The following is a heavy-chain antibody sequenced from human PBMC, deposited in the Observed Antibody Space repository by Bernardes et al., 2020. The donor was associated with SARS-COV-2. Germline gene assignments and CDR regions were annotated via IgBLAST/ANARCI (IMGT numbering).Heavy chain of an antibody. CDR3: SKQRSSGGDI. CDR2: IRSKANSYAT. CDR1: VFTFSVSA. V-gene: IGHV3-73*01. J-gene: IGHJ3*02. D-gene: IGHD2-15*01. Sequence: GSLRLACAAAVFTFSVSAIHWVRPASGKGLEWVGRIRSKANSYATAYGASVKGRFTISRDDSKNTAYLQMNSLKTEDTAVYYCSKQRSSGGDIWGQGTMVTVSS.